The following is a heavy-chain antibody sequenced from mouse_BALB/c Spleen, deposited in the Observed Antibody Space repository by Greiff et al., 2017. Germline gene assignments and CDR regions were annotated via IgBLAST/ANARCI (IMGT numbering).Heavy chain of an antibody. CDR2: IYWDDDK. CDR3: ARSPSNWDSEFDY. J-gene: IGHJ2*01. Sequence: QVTLKVCGPGILQPSQTLSLTCSFSGFSLSTSGMGVSWIRQPSGKGLEWLAHIYWDDDKRYNPSLKSRLTISKDTSRNQVFLKITSVDTADTATYYCARSPSNWDSEFDYWGQGTTLTVSS. V-gene: IGHV8-12*01. D-gene: IGHD4-1*01. CDR1: GFSLSTSGMG.